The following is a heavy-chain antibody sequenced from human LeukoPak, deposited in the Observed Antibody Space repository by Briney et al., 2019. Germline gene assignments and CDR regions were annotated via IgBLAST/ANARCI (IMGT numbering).Heavy chain of an antibody. Sequence: ASVKVSCKASGYTFTSYYMHWVRQAPGQGLEWMGIINPNGGSTSYAQKFQGRVTMTRDTSTSTVYMELSSLRSEDTAVYYCARDDDQWQLVVGTLVWWGQGTLVTVSS. D-gene: IGHD6-6*01. J-gene: IGHJ4*02. CDR2: INPNGGST. CDR3: ARDDDQWQLVVGTLVW. CDR1: GYTFTSYY. V-gene: IGHV1-46*01.